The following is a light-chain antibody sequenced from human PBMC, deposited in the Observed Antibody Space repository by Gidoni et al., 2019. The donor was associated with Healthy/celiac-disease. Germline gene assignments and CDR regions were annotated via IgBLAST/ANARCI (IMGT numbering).Light chain of an antibody. CDR2: DAS. CDR3: QQYDNLPRT. V-gene: IGKV1-33*01. J-gene: IGKJ2*01. Sequence: DIQMTQSPSSLSASVGDRVTITCQASQDISNYLHWYQQKPGKAPKHLIYDASNLETGVPSRFSGSGSGTDFTFTISSLQPEDIATYYCQQYDNLPRTFGQGTKLEIK. CDR1: QDISNY.